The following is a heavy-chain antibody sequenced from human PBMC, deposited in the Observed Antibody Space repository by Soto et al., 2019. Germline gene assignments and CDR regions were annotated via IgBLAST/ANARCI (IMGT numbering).Heavy chain of an antibody. D-gene: IGHD3-9*01. CDR2: IKNKFEGATT. J-gene: IGHJ5*02. V-gene: IGHV3-15*01. CDR1: GLPLRNAW. Sequence: PGESLSHSCAASGLPLRNAWVSWVRQAPGKGLEWVGRIKNKFEGATTDYAAPVKGRFTISRDDSKNMLYLQMSSLITDDTAVYYCAPDLNFDDWGQGTPVTVSS. CDR3: APDLNFDD.